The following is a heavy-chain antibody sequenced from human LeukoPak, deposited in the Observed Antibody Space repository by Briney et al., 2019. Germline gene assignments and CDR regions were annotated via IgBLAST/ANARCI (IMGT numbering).Heavy chain of an antibody. D-gene: IGHD6-13*01. J-gene: IGHJ3*02. Sequence: SETLSLTCTVSGGSISSYYWSWTRQPPGKGLEWIGYIYYSGSTNYIPSLKSRVTISVDTSKNQFSLKLSSVTAADTAVYYCARISAAGKSAFDIWGQGTMVTVSS. CDR3: ARISAAGKSAFDI. CDR2: IYYSGST. V-gene: IGHV4-59*01. CDR1: GGSISSYY.